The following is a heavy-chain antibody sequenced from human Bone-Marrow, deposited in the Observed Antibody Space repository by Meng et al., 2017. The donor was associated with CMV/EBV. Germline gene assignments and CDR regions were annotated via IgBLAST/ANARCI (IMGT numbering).Heavy chain of an antibody. CDR3: TRDLMDV. CDR1: GFTFGDYA. CDR2: IRSETYGATT. J-gene: IGHJ6*02. Sequence: GESLKISCTASGFTFGDYAMSWVRQAPGKGLEWVGFIRSETYGATTEYAASVKGRCTISRDDSKSIAYLQMNSLKIEDTALYYCTRDLMDVWGQGTTVTVSS. V-gene: IGHV3-49*04.